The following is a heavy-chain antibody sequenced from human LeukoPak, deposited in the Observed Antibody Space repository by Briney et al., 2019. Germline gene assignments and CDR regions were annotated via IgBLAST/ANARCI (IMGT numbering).Heavy chain of an antibody. CDR3: ARQYCSSTSCTFDY. CDR2: ISSNGGST. CDR1: GFTFSSYG. J-gene: IGHJ4*02. Sequence: GGSLRLSCAASGFTFSSYGMHWVRQAPGKGLEYVSAISSNGGSTYYANSVKGRFTISRDNSKNTLYLQMGSLRAEDMAVYYCARQYCSSTSCTFDYWDQGTLVTVSS. V-gene: IGHV3-64*01. D-gene: IGHD2-2*01.